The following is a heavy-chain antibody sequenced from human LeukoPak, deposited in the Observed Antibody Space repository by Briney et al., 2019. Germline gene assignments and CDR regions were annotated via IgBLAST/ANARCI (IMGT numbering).Heavy chain of an antibody. D-gene: IGHD3-10*01. J-gene: IGHJ6*02. V-gene: IGHV1-18*01. Sequence: ASVKVSCKASGYTFNTYGISWVRQAPGKGLEWMGWIGGYNGNRNYAQKFQGRVTMTIETSTSTAYMELRSLRSDDTAVYYCATASLTMIRGVVWAYYGMDVWGQGTTVTVS. CDR3: ATASLTMIRGVVWAYYGMDV. CDR1: GYTFNTYG. CDR2: IGGYNGNR.